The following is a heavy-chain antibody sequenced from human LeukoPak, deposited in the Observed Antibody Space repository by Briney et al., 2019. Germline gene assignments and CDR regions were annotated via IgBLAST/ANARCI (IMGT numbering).Heavy chain of an antibody. CDR2: IYSGGST. D-gene: IGHD5-12*01. J-gene: IGHJ6*02. CDR3: AKSTSNSGNDWGV. CDR1: GFTVSTNY. V-gene: IGHV3-53*01. Sequence: QTGGPLRLSGAASGFTVSTNYMSWVRKAPGKGLEWVSIIYSGGSTYHADSVRGRFTISRDNSKNTPYLQMNSLRAEDTAVYYCAKSTSNSGNDWGVWGQGTTVTVSS.